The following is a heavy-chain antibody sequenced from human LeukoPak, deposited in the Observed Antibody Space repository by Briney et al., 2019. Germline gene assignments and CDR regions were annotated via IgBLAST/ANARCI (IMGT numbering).Heavy chain of an antibody. Sequence: SGTLSLTCTVSGYSISSGYYWGWIRQPPGKGLEWIGSIYHSGSTYYNPSLKSRVTISVDTSKNQFSLKLSSVTAADTAVYYCARGERGSYPYYYYYMDVWGKGTTVTVSS. D-gene: IGHD1-26*01. CDR3: ARGERGSYPYYYYYMDV. CDR1: GYSISSGYY. CDR2: IYHSGST. V-gene: IGHV4-38-2*02. J-gene: IGHJ6*03.